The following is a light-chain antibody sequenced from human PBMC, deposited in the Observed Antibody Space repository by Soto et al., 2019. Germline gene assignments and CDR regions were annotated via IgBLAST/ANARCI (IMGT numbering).Light chain of an antibody. CDR2: IAS. J-gene: IGKJ1*01. CDR1: QSVNNNY. CDR3: QQYGTSPWT. Sequence: EIVLTQSPGTLSLFPGERATLSCRATQSVNNNYLAWYQQKPGQAPRLLIYIASRRATGITGRFSGSGSGTVFTLTIRRLEHEDFAVYYCQQYGTSPWTFGQGTKVEIK. V-gene: IGKV3-20*01.